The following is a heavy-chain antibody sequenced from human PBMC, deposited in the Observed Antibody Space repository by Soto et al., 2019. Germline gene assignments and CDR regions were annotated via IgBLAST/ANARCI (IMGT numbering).Heavy chain of an antibody. CDR3: ARELGSLGAWAFDI. D-gene: IGHD3-10*01. CDR1: GFTFSDYY. J-gene: IGHJ3*02. CDR2: ISSSGSTI. Sequence: GGSLRLSCAASGFTFSDYYMSWIRQAPGKGLEWVSYISSSGSTIYYADSVKGRFTISRDNAKNSLYLQMNSLRAEDTAVYCCARELGSLGAWAFDIWGQGTMVTVSS. V-gene: IGHV3-11*01.